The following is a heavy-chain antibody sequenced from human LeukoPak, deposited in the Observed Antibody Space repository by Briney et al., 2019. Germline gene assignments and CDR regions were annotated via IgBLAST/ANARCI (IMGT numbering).Heavy chain of an antibody. CDR3: ARALGGQAVAGTSNWFDP. CDR2: IYTSGST. V-gene: IGHV4-4*07. Sequence: SETLSLTCTASGCSISSYYWSWIRQPAGKRLEWIGRIYTSGSTNYNPSLKSRVTMSVDTSKTQFSLKLSPVTAADTAVYYCARALGGQAVAGTSNWFDPWGQGTLVTVSS. J-gene: IGHJ5*02. D-gene: IGHD6-19*01. CDR1: GCSISSYY.